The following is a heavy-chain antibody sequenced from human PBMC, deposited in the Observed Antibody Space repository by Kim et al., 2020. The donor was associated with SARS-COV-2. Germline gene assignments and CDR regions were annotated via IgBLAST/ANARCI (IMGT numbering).Heavy chain of an antibody. J-gene: IGHJ6*04. V-gene: IGHV3-30*03. CDR3: VARSMVRGDGYGRDL. D-gene: IGHD3-10*01. Sequence: GGSLRLSCAVSGFSFSRSGMHWVRQAPGKGLEWVAIISYDGSNKEYTDSVKGRFTISRDDAKNTLYLQMNSLREEDTAVYYCVARSMVRGDGYGRDLWGEGTTVTVSS. CDR1: GFSFSRSG. CDR2: ISYDGSNK.